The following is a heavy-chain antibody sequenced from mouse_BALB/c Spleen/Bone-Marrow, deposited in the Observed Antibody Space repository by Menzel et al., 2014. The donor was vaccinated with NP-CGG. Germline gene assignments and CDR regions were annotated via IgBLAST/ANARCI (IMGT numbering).Heavy chain of an antibody. D-gene: IGHD2-14*01. CDR2: IDPYNGDT. J-gene: IGHJ4*01. V-gene: IGHV1S135*01. Sequence: VQLQQSGPELVKPGASVKVSCKASGYSFTDYNMYCVKQSHGKSLEWIGYIDPYNGDTTYNQKFKGKATLTVDKSSSTAFIHLNSLTSEDSAVYYCTRLEKIGVRDSMDYWGQGTSVTVSS. CDR1: GYSFTDYN. CDR3: TRLEKIGVRDSMDY.